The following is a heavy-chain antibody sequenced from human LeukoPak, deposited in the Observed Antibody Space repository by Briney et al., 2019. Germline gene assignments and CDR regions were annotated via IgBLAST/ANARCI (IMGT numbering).Heavy chain of an antibody. V-gene: IGHV3-53*04. CDR3: VRGGTPGYSSGRIDY. J-gene: IGHJ4*02. Sequence: GGSLRLSCVASGFTVSSNYMSWVRQAPGKGLEWVSVIYSAGNTYYADSVKGRFTISRHNSKNTLYLQMNSLRVEDTAVYYCVRGGTPGYSSGRIDYWGQGTLVTLSS. CDR2: IYSAGNT. D-gene: IGHD6-19*01. CDR1: GFTVSSNY.